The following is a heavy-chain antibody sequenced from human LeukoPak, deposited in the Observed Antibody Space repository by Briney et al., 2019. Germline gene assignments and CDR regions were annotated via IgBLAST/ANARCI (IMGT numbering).Heavy chain of an antibody. CDR2: IYHSGST. CDR1: GGSISSSNW. J-gene: IGHJ4*02. Sequence: SSETLSLTCAVSGGSISSSNWWSWVRQPPGKGLEWTGEIYHSGSTNYNPSLKSRATISVDKSKNQFSLKLSSVTAADTAVYYCARDRNIAALDYWGQGTLVTVSS. CDR3: ARDRNIAALDY. D-gene: IGHD6-13*01. V-gene: IGHV4-4*02.